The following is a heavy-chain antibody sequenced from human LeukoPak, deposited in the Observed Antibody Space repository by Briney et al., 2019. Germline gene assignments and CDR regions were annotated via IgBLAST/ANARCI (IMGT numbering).Heavy chain of an antibody. CDR2: IYYSGST. CDR1: GGSISSTYYY. CDR3: ARSPDGYDAFDI. V-gene: IGHV4-61*05. Sequence: SETLSLTCTVSGGSISSTYYYWGWIRQPPGKGLEWIGYIYYSGSTNYNPSLKSRVTISVDTSKNQFSLKLSSVTAADTAVYYCARSPDGYDAFDIWGQGTMVTVSS. J-gene: IGHJ3*02. D-gene: IGHD5-18*01.